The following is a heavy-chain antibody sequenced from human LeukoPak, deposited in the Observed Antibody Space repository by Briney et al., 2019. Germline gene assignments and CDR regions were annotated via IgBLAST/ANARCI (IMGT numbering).Heavy chain of an antibody. D-gene: IGHD2-2*02. V-gene: IGHV3-30*02. CDR2: IRSDGGAK. CDR3: AKDWYCSSTSCYTAEYFQH. J-gene: IGHJ1*01. CDR1: GFTFSSYG. Sequence: GGSLRLSCAASGFTFSSYGMSWVRQAPGKGLEWVTFIRSDGGAKYYADSVKGRFTISRDNSKNTLYLQMNSLRPNDTAVYYCAKDWYCSSTSCYTAEYFQHWGQGTLVTVSS.